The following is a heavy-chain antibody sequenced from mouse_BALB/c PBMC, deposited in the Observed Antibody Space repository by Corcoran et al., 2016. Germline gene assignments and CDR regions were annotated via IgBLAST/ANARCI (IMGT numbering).Heavy chain of an antibody. Sequence: QIPLVQSGPELKKPGETVKISCQASGYTFTNYGMNWVKQAPGQGLQGMGWINPYTGEPTYADDFKGRFTFSLETSASTAYLQINNLKNEDMATYFCARRGNYVGAMDYWGQGTSVTVSA. CDR1: GYTFTNYG. V-gene: IGHV9-1*02. CDR2: INPYTGEP. J-gene: IGHJ4*01. D-gene: IGHD2-1*01. CDR3: ARRGNYVGAMDY.